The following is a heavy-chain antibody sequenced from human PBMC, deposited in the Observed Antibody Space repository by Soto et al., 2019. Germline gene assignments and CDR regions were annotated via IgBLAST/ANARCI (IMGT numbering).Heavy chain of an antibody. CDR3: ARQPTYSSSSELFYYYYGMDV. V-gene: IGHV5-51*01. CDR2: IYPGDSDT. D-gene: IGHD6-6*01. J-gene: IGHJ6*02. Sequence: GESLKISCKGSGYSFTSYWIGWVRQMPGKGLEWMGIIYPGDSDTRYSPSFQGQVTISADKSISTAYLQWSSLKASDTAMYYCARQPTYSSSSELFYYYYGMDVWGQGTTVTVSS. CDR1: GYSFTSYW.